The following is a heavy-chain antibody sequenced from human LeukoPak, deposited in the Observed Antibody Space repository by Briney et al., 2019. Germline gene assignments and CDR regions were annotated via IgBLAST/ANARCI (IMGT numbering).Heavy chain of an antibody. V-gene: IGHV3-21*01. CDR1: GFAFSSYS. D-gene: IGHD6-13*01. CDR3: ARDGDSSSWYGDYYYYMDV. CDR2: SSSSSSYK. Sequence: GGSLRLSCSASGFAFSSYSMSWVRQAPGRGLEWVSSSSSSSSYKYYADSVKGRFTISRDNSKNTLYLQMNSLRAEDTAVYYCARDGDSSSWYGDYYYYMDVWGKGTTVTVSS. J-gene: IGHJ6*03.